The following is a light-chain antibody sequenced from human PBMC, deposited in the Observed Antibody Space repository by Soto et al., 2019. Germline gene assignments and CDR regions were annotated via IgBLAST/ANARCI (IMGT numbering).Light chain of an antibody. CDR1: QGVSSN. CDR3: QQYDNWPIT. Sequence: EIVMTQSPPTLSVSPGERATISCRASQGVSSNLAWYQQKPGQAPRLLIYGASTRATGIPARFSGSGSGTEFTLTISSLQSEDFAVFYCQQYDNWPITFGQGTRLEIK. CDR2: GAS. J-gene: IGKJ5*01. V-gene: IGKV3-15*01.